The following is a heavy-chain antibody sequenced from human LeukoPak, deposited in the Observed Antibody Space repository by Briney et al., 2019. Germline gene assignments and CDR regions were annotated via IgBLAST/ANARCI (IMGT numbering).Heavy chain of an antibody. V-gene: IGHV1-18*01. J-gene: IGHJ1*01. Sequence: GASVKVSCKASGYTFTSYGISWVRQAPGQGLEWMGWISAYNGNTNYAQKLQGRVTMTTDTSTSTAYMELGSLRSDDTAVYYCARDQYTDYGDYHEYFQHWGQGTLVTVSS. CDR1: GYTFTSYG. CDR3: ARDQYTDYGDYHEYFQH. D-gene: IGHD4-17*01. CDR2: ISAYNGNT.